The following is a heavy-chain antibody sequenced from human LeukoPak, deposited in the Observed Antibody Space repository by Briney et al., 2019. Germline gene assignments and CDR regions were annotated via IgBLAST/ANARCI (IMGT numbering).Heavy chain of an antibody. V-gene: IGHV3-23*01. CDR3: AKDLRAADGNWFDP. CDR2: ISGSGGST. D-gene: IGHD6-13*01. J-gene: IGHJ5*02. Sequence: GGSLRLSCAASGFTFNSYAMSWVRQAPGKGLEWVSAISGSGGSTYYADSVRGRFTISRDNSKNTLYLQMNSLRAEDTAVYYCAKDLRAADGNWFDPWGQGTLVTLSS. CDR1: GFTFNSYA.